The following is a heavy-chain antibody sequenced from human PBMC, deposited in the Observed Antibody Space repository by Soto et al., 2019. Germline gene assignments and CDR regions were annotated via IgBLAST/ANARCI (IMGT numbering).Heavy chain of an antibody. CDR3: ARSRGGVVVAAKYNWFDP. V-gene: IGHV4-30-2*01. CDR1: GGSISSGGYS. CDR2: IYHSGST. Sequence: QLQLQESGSGLVKPSQTLSLTCAVSGGSISSGGYSWSWIRQPPGKGLEWSGYIYHSGSTYYNPSLKSRVTISVDRSKNQFSLKLSSVTAADTAVYYCARSRGGVVVAAKYNWFDPWGQGTLVTVSS. D-gene: IGHD2-15*01. J-gene: IGHJ5*02.